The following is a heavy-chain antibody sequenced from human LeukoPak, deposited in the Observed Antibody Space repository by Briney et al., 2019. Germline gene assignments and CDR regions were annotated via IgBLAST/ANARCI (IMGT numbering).Heavy chain of an antibody. D-gene: IGHD7-27*01. Sequence: GGSLILSCAASGFTFSSYGMSWVRQAPGKGLEWVSVIYSGGTIFYADSVKGRFTISRDNSKNTVYLEMNSLRAEDTAVYYCARDGENHYYDYWGQGTLVTVST. J-gene: IGHJ4*02. CDR1: GFTFSSYG. V-gene: IGHV3-66*01. CDR2: IYSGGTI. CDR3: ARDGENHYYDY.